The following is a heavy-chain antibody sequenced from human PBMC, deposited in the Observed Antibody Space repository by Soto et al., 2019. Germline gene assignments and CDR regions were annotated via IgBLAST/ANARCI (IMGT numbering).Heavy chain of an antibody. CDR2: IYYDGSNK. CDR1: GFTFSSYG. J-gene: IGHJ4*02. Sequence: QVQLVESGGGVVQPGRSLRLSCAASGFTFSSYGMHWVRQAPGKGLEWVAMIYYDGSNKYYADSVKGRFTISRDNSKNTLFLQMDSLTAEDTAVYYCARDPPTYGDFLFDYWGQVTLVTVSS. CDR3: ARDPPTYGDFLFDY. D-gene: IGHD4-17*01. V-gene: IGHV3-33*01.